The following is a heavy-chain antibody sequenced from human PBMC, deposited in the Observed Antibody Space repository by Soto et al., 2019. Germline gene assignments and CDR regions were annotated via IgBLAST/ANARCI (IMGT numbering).Heavy chain of an antibody. J-gene: IGHJ6*02. D-gene: IGHD3-22*01. V-gene: IGHV1-69*01. CDR1: GGTFSSYA. CDR2: IIPIFGTA. CDR3: ARDLKRYYDSSGYGYYYYGMDV. Sequence: QVQLVQSGAEVKKPGSSVKVSCKASGGTFSSYAISWVRQAPGQGLEWMGGIIPIFGTANYAQKFQGRVTITADESTTTAYMELSSLRGDDTAVYYCARDLKRYYDSSGYGYYYYGMDVWGPGTTVTVSS.